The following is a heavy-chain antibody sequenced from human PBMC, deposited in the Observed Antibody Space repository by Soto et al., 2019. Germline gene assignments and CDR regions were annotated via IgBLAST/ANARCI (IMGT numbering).Heavy chain of an antibody. D-gene: IGHD5-12*01. CDR2: INPNSGGT. CDR1: GYTFTGYY. CDR3: ARGPQVVATLRYYYYYMDV. J-gene: IGHJ6*03. V-gene: IGHV1-2*04. Sequence: QVQLVQSGAEVKKPGASVKVSCKASGYTFTGYYMHWVRQAPGQGLEWMGWINPNSGGTNYAQKFQGWVTMTRDTSISTAYMELSRLRSDDTAVYYCARGPQVVATLRYYYYYMDVWGKGTTVTVSS.